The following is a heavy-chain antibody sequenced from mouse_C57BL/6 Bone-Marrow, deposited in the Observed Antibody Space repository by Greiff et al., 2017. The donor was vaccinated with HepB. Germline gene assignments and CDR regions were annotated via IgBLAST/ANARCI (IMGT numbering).Heavy chain of an antibody. D-gene: IGHD2-2*01. CDR3: ARNLLWLRRWFAY. V-gene: IGHV2-2*01. J-gene: IGHJ3*01. Sequence: QVQLQQSGPGLVQPSQSLSITCTVSGFSLTSYGVHWVRQSPGKGLEWLGVIWSGGSTDYNAAFISRLSISKDNSKSQVFFKMNSLQADDTAIYYCARNLLWLRRWFAYWGQGTLVTVSA. CDR1: GFSLTSYG. CDR2: IWSGGST.